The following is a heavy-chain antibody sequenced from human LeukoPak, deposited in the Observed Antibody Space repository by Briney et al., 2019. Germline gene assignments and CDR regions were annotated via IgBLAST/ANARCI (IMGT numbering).Heavy chain of an antibody. Sequence: GASVKVSCTASGYTFTSYAMHWVRQAPGQRLEWMGWINAGNGNTKYSQKFQGRVTITRDTSASTAYMELSSLRSEDTAVYYCARDEVYYYDSSGYYPDYLFDYWGQGTLVTVSS. CDR2: INAGNGNT. J-gene: IGHJ4*02. CDR3: ARDEVYYYDSSGYYPDYLFDY. CDR1: GYTFTSYA. D-gene: IGHD3-22*01. V-gene: IGHV1-3*01.